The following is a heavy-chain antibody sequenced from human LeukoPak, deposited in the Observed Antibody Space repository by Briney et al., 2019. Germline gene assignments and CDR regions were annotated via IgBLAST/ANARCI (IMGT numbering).Heavy chain of an antibody. CDR2: IYYSGST. Sequence: SETLSLTCTVPGGSISSSSYYWGWIRQPPGKGLEWIGSIYYSGSTYYNPSLKSRVTISVGTSKNQFSLKLSSVTAADTAVYYCARQKWITMVRGVINWFDPWGQGTLVTVSS. J-gene: IGHJ5*02. CDR3: ARQKWITMVRGVINWFDP. V-gene: IGHV4-39*01. CDR1: GGSISSSSYY. D-gene: IGHD3-10*01.